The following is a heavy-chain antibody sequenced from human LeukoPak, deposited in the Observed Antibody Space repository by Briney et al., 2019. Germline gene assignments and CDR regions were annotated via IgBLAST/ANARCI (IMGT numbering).Heavy chain of an antibody. CDR1: GYAFTGYY. CDR2: INPNSGGT. V-gene: IGHV1-2*02. CDR3: ARDLSDTPDYDILTGYYGGTFDY. Sequence: ASVKVSCKASGYAFTGYYMHWVRQAPGQGLEWMGWINPNSGGTNYAQKFRGRATMTRDTSISTAYMELSRLRSDDTAVYYCARDLSDTPDYDILTGYYGGTFDYWGQGTLVTVSS. D-gene: IGHD3-9*01. J-gene: IGHJ4*02.